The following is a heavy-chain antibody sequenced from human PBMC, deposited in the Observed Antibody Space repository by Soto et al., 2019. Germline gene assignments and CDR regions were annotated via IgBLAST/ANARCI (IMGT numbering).Heavy chain of an antibody. CDR1: GFTFSSYA. J-gene: IGHJ4*02. D-gene: IGHD3-22*01. V-gene: IGHV3-23*01. Sequence: EVQLLESGGGLVQPGGSLRLSCAASGFTFSSYAMSWVRQAPGKGLEWVSAISGSGGSTYYADSVKGRFTISRDNSKNTLYLQMNSLRAEDSAVYYCAKDRSSFAYDSYPFDYWGQGTLVTVSS. CDR3: AKDRSSFAYDSYPFDY. CDR2: ISGSGGST.